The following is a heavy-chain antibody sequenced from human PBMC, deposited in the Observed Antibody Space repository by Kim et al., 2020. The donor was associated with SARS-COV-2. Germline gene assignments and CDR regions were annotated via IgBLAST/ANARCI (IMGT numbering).Heavy chain of an antibody. CDR1: GGSFSGYY. CDR3: ARAPSILWPGWYYYYGMDV. Sequence: SETLSLTCAVYGGSFSGYYWSWIRQPPGKGLEWIGEINHSGSTNYNPSLKSRVTISVDTSKNQFSLKLSSVTAADTAVYYCARAPSILWPGWYYYYGMDVWGQGTTVTVSS. V-gene: IGHV4-34*01. D-gene: IGHD3-10*01. J-gene: IGHJ6*02. CDR2: INHSGST.